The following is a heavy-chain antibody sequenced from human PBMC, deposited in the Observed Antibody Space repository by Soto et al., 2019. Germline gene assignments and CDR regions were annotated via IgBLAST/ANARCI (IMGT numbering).Heavy chain of an antibody. D-gene: IGHD3-3*01. CDR3: ARALEYSYFDY. CDR2: INHSGST. Sequence: QVQLQQWGAGLLKPSETLSLTCAVYGGSFSGYYWSWIRQPPGKGLEWIGEINHSGSTNYNPSLKSRVTISVDTSKNQFSLKLSSVTAADTAVYYCARALEYSYFDYWGQGTLVTVSS. CDR1: GGSFSGYY. J-gene: IGHJ4*02. V-gene: IGHV4-34*01.